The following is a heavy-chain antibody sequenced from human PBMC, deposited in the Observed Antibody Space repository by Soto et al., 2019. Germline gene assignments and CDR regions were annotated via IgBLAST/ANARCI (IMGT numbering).Heavy chain of an antibody. Sequence: QVQLVQSGAVVKKPGSSMKVSCKTLGDTFSTYPITWVRQAPGQGLEWMGRTIHILAITDYAQKFQGSVTITADSSTTTAYMELSSLNFEVTAVYYCARGGDGSGSESVFDIWGQGTMVTVSS. CDR3: ARGGDGSGSESVFDI. J-gene: IGHJ3*02. CDR2: TIHILAIT. CDR1: GDTFSTYP. D-gene: IGHD3-22*01. V-gene: IGHV1-69*02.